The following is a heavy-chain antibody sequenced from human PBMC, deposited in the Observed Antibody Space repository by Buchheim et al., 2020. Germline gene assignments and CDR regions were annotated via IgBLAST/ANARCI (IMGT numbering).Heavy chain of an antibody. CDR2: ITSSSRYI. Sequence: ELQLVESGGGLVKPGGSLRLSCAASGFTFSTYSMSWVRQAPGKGLEWVSSITSSSRYIYYADSVKGRFTISRDNAKNSRYLQMNSLRADDTAVYYCARDLPGDKYGMDFWGQGTT. CDR1: GFTFSTYS. V-gene: IGHV3-21*01. CDR3: ARDLPGDKYGMDF. J-gene: IGHJ6*02.